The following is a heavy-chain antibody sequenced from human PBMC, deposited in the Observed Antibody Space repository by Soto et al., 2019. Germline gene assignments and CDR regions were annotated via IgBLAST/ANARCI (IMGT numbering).Heavy chain of an antibody. V-gene: IGHV1-2*02. J-gene: IGHJ3*02. CDR2: IAPHRDGT. Sequence: GASVKVSCKASGYSFTDYYMHWIRQAPGQGLEWMGWIAPHRDGTEFAQKFQGRITLTGDTSTSTAYMELKGLTSADTAVYFCARGPSGDNAFEIWGQGTVGT. CDR3: ARGPSGDNAFEI. CDR1: GYSFTDYY.